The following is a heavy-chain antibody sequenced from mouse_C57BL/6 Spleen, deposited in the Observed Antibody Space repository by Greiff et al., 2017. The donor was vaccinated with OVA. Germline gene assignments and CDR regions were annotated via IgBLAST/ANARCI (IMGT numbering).Heavy chain of an antibody. Sequence: QVTLKVSGPGILQSSQTLSLTCSFSGFSLSTSGMGVSWIRQPSGKGLEWLAHIYWDDDKRYNPSLKSRLTISKDTSRNQVFLKITSVDTADTATYYCARRARSRDSSGYEEWAMDYWGQGTSVTVSS. D-gene: IGHD3-2*02. V-gene: IGHV8-12*01. CDR2: IYWDDDK. CDR1: GFSLSTSGMG. J-gene: IGHJ4*01. CDR3: ARRARSRDSSGYEEWAMDY.